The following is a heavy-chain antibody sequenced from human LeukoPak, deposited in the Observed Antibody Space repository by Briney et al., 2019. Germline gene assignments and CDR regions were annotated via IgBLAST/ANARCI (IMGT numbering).Heavy chain of an antibody. CDR3: AKTTIFGVVILRAGFDY. D-gene: IGHD3-3*01. CDR2: ISGSGGST. V-gene: IGHV3-23*01. Sequence: GGSLRLSCAASGFTFSSYAMSWVRQAPGKGLEWVSAISGSGGSTYYADSVKGRLTISRDNSKNTLYLQMNSLRAEDTAVYYCAKTTIFGVVILRAGFDYWGQGTLVTVSS. J-gene: IGHJ4*02. CDR1: GFTFSSYA.